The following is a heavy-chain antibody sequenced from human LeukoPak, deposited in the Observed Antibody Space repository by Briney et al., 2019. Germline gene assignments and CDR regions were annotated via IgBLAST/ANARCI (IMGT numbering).Heavy chain of an antibody. CDR2: IYYSGST. Sequence: PSQTLSLTCTVSGGSISSGGYYWSWIRQHPGKGLEWIGYIYYSGSTYYNPSLKSRVTISVDTSKNQFSLKLSSVTAADTAVYYCARDRRVVEVATRFSYFDYWGQGTLVTVSS. CDR3: ARDRRVVEVATRFSYFDY. D-gene: IGHD5-24*01. J-gene: IGHJ4*02. CDR1: GGSISSGGYY. V-gene: IGHV4-31*03.